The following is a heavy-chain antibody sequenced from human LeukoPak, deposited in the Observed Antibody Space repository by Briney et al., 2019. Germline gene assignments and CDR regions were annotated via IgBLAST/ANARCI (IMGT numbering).Heavy chain of an antibody. CDR1: GFTFSSYA. D-gene: IGHD4-17*01. Sequence: GGSLRLSCAASGFTFSSYAMHWVRQAPGKGLEWVGRIKSKSDGGRTQYAASVKGRFTISRDDSKNTLFLQMNSLKTEDTAVYYCAKDPAGHDYGDYFDYRGQGTLVTVSS. V-gene: IGHV3-15*01. CDR2: IKSKSDGGRT. CDR3: AKDPAGHDYGDYFDY. J-gene: IGHJ4*02.